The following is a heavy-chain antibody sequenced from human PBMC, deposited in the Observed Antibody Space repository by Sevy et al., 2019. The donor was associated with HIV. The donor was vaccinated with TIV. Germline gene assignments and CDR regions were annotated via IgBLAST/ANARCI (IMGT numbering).Heavy chain of an antibody. CDR2: ISSTSSYI. J-gene: IGHJ4*02. V-gene: IGHV3-21*03. CDR3: VRATYISDSDYIDY. D-gene: IGHD2-21*01. Sequence: GGSLRLSCTAAGFTFSGYTMNWVRQAPGKGLEWISSISSTSSYIEYADSVKGRFTISRDNAKNSLYLQMNSLTAEDTAVYFCVRATYISDSDYIDYWGQGTLVTVSS. CDR1: GFTFSGYT.